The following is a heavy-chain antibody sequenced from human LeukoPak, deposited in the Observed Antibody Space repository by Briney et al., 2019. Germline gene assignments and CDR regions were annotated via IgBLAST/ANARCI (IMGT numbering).Heavy chain of an antibody. CDR3: AKDQARMSLVVAATPGFDY. Sequence: GRSLRLSCAASGFTFSSYGMHWVRQAPGKGLEWVAVISYDGSNKYYADSVKGRFTISRDNSKNTLYLQMNSRRAEDTAVYYCAKDQARMSLVVAATPGFDYWGQGTLVTVSS. CDR2: ISYDGSNK. D-gene: IGHD2-15*01. V-gene: IGHV3-30*18. CDR1: GFTFSSYG. J-gene: IGHJ4*02.